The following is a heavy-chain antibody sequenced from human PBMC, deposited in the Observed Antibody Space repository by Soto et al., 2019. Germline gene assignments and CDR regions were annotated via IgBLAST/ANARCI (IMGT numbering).Heavy chain of an antibody. D-gene: IGHD6-13*01. J-gene: IGHJ4*02. CDR2: IYSGGTT. V-gene: IGHV3-66*01. CDR3: ARAGISQAAAGSLDCCPIDS. CDR1: GFTVSSNY. Sequence: EVQLVESGGGLVQPGGSLRLSCAASGFTVSSNYMSWVRQAPGKGLERVSIIYSGGTTYYADSVKGRFTISRDNSKNTLYLQKNSLRAEDTDVYYCARAGISQAAAGSLDCCPIDSWGQGTLVTVSS.